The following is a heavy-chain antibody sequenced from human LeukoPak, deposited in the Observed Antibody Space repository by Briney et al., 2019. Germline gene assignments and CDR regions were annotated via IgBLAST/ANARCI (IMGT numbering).Heavy chain of an antibody. V-gene: IGHV3-7*01. D-gene: IGHD3-3*01. CDR2: TQPDGSAQ. CDR3: LRHHDH. Sequence: LTGGSLRLSCAASGFSFSSYWMSWVRQAPGKGLEWVASTQPDGSAQYYVDSVRGRFTISRDNAKNSLCLQMNSLRAADTAIYYCLRHHDHWGQGTLVTVSS. CDR1: GFSFSSYW. J-gene: IGHJ4*02.